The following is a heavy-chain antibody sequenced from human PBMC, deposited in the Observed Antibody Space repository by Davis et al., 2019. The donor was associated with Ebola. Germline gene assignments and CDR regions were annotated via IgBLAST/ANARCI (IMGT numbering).Heavy chain of an antibody. CDR3: ATDGPGRDLYYFDH. V-gene: IGHV3-30-3*01. J-gene: IGHJ4*02. CDR1: GFSFSSYA. Sequence: GESLKISCAASGFSFSSYAIHWVRQAPGKGLEWVASISFDGSSEYYRDSVKGRFTISRDNSESSVSLQMESLRTDDTAVYYCATDGPGRDLYYFDHWGRGTLVTVSS. CDR2: ISFDGSSE. D-gene: IGHD2-21*02.